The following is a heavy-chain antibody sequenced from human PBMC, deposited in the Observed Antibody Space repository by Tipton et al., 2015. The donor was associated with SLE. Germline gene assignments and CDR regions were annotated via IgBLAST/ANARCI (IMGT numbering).Heavy chain of an antibody. D-gene: IGHD4-17*01. CDR3: ARLRAVGIQGNYYFDMDV. Sequence: QLVQSGAEVKKPGESLKISCKGSGYSFTSHWIGWVRQMPGKGLEWMGIIYPGDSGDSDTRYSPSFQGQVTISDDKSISTAYLQGSSLKGSEPAMYYCARLRAVGIQGNYYFDMDVWGQGTTVTVSS. J-gene: IGHJ6*02. CDR2: IYPGDSGDSDT. V-gene: IGHV5-51*03. CDR1: GYSFTSHW.